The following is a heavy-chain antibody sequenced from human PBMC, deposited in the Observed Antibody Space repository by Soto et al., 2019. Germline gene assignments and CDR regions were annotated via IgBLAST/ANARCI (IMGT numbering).Heavy chain of an antibody. CDR1: GYTFTSYY. CDR3: ARDGDYAARYYYYMDV. CDR2: INPSGGST. Sequence: GASVKVSCKASGYTFTSYYMDRGGQAPGQGLEWMGIINPSGGSTSYAQKFQGRVTMTRGTSTSTVYMELSSLRSEDTAVYYCARDGDYAARYYYYMDVWGKGTTVTVSS. D-gene: IGHD4-17*01. V-gene: IGHV1-46*03. J-gene: IGHJ6*03.